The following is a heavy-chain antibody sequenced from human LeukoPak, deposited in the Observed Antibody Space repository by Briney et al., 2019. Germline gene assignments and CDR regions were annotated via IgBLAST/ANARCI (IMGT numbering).Heavy chain of an antibody. D-gene: IGHD2-15*01. V-gene: IGHV3-7*01. J-gene: IGHJ3*02. Sequence: PGGSLRLSCAASGFTFSNYWMSWVRQAPGKGLEWVANIKQDGSDKNYVDSVKGRFTISRDNAKNSVFLQMNSLRAEDTAVYYCAKRGYCRGGTCFSHDAFDIWGQGTMVTVSS. CDR2: IKQDGSDK. CDR1: GFTFSNYW. CDR3: AKRGYCRGGTCFSHDAFDI.